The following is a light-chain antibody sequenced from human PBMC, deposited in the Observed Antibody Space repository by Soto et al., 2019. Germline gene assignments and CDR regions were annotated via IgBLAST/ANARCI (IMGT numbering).Light chain of an antibody. CDR1: SSNVGAGYV. V-gene: IGLV1-40*01. CDR2: GNT. J-gene: IGLJ1*01. Sequence: QSALTQPPSVSGAPGQRVTISCAGSSSNVGAGYVVNWYQQLPGTAPKLLIYGNTNRPSGVPDRFSGSKASLAITGLQAEDEADYYCQSYDSSLSSYVFGTGNKVTVL. CDR3: QSYDSSLSSYV.